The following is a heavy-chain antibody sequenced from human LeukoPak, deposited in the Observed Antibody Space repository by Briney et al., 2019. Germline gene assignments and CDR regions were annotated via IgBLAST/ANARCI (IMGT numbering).Heavy chain of an antibody. CDR3: AKDRDSSGYYYGGLDY. Sequence: GGSLRLSCAASGFAFSRHGIHWVRQAPGKGLEWVAFIPYDGSNKFYADSVKGRFTISRDISKNTLYLQMNSPRPEDTAVYYCAKDRDSSGYYYGGLDYWGQGTLVTVSS. CDR2: IPYDGSNK. CDR1: GFAFSRHG. J-gene: IGHJ4*02. V-gene: IGHV3-30*02. D-gene: IGHD3-22*01.